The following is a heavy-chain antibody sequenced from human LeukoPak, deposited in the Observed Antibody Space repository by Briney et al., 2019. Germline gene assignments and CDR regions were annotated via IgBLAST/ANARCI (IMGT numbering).Heavy chain of an antibody. D-gene: IGHD2-15*01. CDR2: ISCSGSSI. J-gene: IGHJ4*02. Sequence: GGSLRLSCAASGFTFYEYDMSWVRQAPGKGLEWVSYISCSGSSICYADSVKGRFTISRDNAKNSLYLQMNSLRAEDTALYYCENNGDNSGGSGCRGQGDYWGQGTLVTVSS. V-gene: IGHV3-11*04. CDR3: ENNGDNSGGSGCRGQGDY. CDR1: GFTFYEYD.